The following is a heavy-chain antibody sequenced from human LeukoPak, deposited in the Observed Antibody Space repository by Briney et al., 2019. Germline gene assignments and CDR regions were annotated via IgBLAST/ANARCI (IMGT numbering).Heavy chain of an antibody. CDR3: AKPYDSSGYYPGWFQH. Sequence: PGGSLRLSCAASGFTFSSYAMSWVRQAPGKGLEWVSAISGSGGSTYYADSVKGRFTISRDNSKNTLYLQMNSLRAEDTAVYYCAKPYDSSGYYPGWFQHRGQGTLVTVSS. V-gene: IGHV3-23*01. CDR1: GFTFSSYA. D-gene: IGHD3-22*01. J-gene: IGHJ1*01. CDR2: ISGSGGST.